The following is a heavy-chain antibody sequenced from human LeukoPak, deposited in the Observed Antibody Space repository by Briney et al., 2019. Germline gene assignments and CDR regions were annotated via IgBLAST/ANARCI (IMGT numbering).Heavy chain of an antibody. V-gene: IGHV1-2*02. D-gene: IGHD2-15*01. CDR1: GYTFTGYY. Sequence: GASVKVSCKASGYTFTGYYMHWVRQAPGQGLEWMRWINPNSGGTNYAQKFQGRVTMTRDTSISTAYMELSRLRSDDTAVYYCAQLLGYCSGGSCLQADYWGQGTLVTVSS. CDR3: AQLLGYCSGGSCLQADY. J-gene: IGHJ4*02. CDR2: INPNSGGT.